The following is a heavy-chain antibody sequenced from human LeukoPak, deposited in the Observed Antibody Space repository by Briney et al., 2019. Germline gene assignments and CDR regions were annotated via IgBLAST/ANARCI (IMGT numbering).Heavy chain of an antibody. CDR3: ARKYYYDSSGYYYDY. CDR1: GGSISSYY. D-gene: IGHD3-22*01. Sequence: SETLSLTCTVSGGSISSYYWSWIRQPPGKGLEWIGCIYYSGSTYYNPSLKSRVTISVDTSKNQFSLKLSSVTAADTAVYYCARKYYYDSSGYYYDYWGQGTLVTVSS. CDR2: IYYSGST. V-gene: IGHV4-59*08. J-gene: IGHJ4*02.